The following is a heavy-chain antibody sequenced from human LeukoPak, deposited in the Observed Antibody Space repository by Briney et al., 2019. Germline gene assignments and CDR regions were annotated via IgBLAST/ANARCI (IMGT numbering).Heavy chain of an antibody. Sequence: SETLSLTCNVSGGSIINYYWTWVRQHPGKRLEWIGYIYDSGSTNYNPSLKSRVTISVDTSKNQFSLSLTSVTAADTAVYYCARGIRYGNDYWGQGTPVTVSS. CDR2: IYDSGST. CDR1: GGSIINYY. J-gene: IGHJ4*02. V-gene: IGHV4-59*01. CDR3: ARGIRYGNDY. D-gene: IGHD6-13*01.